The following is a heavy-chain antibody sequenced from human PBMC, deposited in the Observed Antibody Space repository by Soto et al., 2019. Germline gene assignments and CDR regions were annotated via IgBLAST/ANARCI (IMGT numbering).Heavy chain of an antibody. V-gene: IGHV2-70*01. J-gene: IGHJ4*02. Sequence: SGPTLVNPTQTLTLTCTFSGFSLSTSGMCVSWIRQPPGRALEWLALIDWDDDKYYSTSLKTRLTISKDTSKNQVVLTMTNMDPVDTATYYCARISGGSSGWFHDYWGQGTLVTVSS. CDR2: IDWDDDK. CDR1: GFSLSTSGMC. D-gene: IGHD6-19*01. CDR3: ARISGGSSGWFHDY.